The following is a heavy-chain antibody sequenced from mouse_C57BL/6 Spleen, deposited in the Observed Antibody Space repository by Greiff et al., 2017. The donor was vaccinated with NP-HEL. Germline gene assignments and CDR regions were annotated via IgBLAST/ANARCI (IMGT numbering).Heavy chain of an antibody. CDR1: GFTFSSYA. J-gene: IGHJ4*01. D-gene: IGHD6-5*01. V-gene: IGHV10-3*01. CDR2: IRSKSSNYAT. Sequence: EVQRVESGGGLVKPGGSLKLSCAASGFTFSSYAMHWVRQAPGKGLEWVARIRSKSSNYATYYADSVKDRFTISRDDSQSMLYLQMNNLKTEDTAMYYCVSSYDYYAMDYWGQGTSVTVSS. CDR3: VSSYDYYAMDY.